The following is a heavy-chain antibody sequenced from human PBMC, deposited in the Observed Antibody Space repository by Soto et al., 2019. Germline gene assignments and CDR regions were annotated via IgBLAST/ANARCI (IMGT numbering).Heavy chain of an antibody. D-gene: IGHD6-19*01. J-gene: IGHJ5*02. CDR2: LSHSGSA. CDR1: GLSISSGYY. V-gene: IGHV4-38-2*02. CDR3: ARDEEQWLGYFDP. Sequence: ASETLSLTCVVSGLSISSGYYWGWLRQSPGKGLEWIGSLSHSGSAYYNPSFKSRVTLSVDTSKNQFSLKVTSVTAADTAIYYCARDEEQWLGYFDPWGQGTLVTVSS.